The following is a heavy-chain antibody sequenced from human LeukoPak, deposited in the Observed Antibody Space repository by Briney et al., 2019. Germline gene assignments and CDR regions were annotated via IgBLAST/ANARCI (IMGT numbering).Heavy chain of an antibody. CDR1: GDSVSSKSAS. Sequence: QTLSLTCAISGDSVSSKSASWNWIRQSPSRGLEWLGRTYSRSKWFNDYAVSVKSRITVSPDTSKNQFSLHLTSVTPDDTAVYYCARGTGSLDYWGQGTLVTVSS. CDR3: ARGTGSLDY. V-gene: IGHV6-1*01. D-gene: IGHD1-26*01. J-gene: IGHJ4*02. CDR2: TYSRSKWFN.